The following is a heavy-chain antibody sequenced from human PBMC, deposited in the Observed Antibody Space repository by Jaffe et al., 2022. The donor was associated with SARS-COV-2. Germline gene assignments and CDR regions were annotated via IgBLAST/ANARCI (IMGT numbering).Heavy chain of an antibody. CDR1: GFTFSSYA. Sequence: EVQLLESGGGLVQPGGSLRLSCAASGFTFSSYAMSWVRQAPGKGLEWVSAISGSGGSTYYADSVKGRFTISRDNSKNTLYLQMNSLRAEDTAVYYCANPSRGVFRLGGIVYWGQGTLVTVSS. V-gene: IGHV3-23*01. J-gene: IGHJ4*02. CDR2: ISGSGGST. CDR3: ANPSRGVFRLGGIVY. D-gene: IGHD2-8*01.